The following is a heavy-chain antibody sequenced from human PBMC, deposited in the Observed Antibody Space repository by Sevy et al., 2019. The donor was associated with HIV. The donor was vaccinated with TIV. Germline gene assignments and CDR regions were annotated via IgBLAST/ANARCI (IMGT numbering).Heavy chain of an antibody. V-gene: IGHV3-15*01. CDR2: MKSKTDGGTT. CDR3: ATVGFPHWGSEAFEI. Sequence: GGSLRLSCAASGFTFSIIYMNWVRQSPGKGLEWVGRMKSKTDGGTTDYAEPVKDRFTMSRDDSKNTLYLQMNSLEADDTAVYYCATVGFPHWGSEAFEIWGQGTMVTVSS. CDR1: GFTFSIIY. D-gene: IGHD3-16*01. J-gene: IGHJ3*02.